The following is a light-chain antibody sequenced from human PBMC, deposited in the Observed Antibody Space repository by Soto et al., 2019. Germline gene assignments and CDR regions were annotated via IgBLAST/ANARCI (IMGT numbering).Light chain of an antibody. CDR1: QSINSAH. CDR2: ATS. CDR3: QQYESYPFT. Sequence: EIVLTQSPGSLSLSPGERVTLSCRASQSINSAHLAWYQQRPGQAPRLLIYATSRRATGTPDRFSGSGAGTDFTLTISGLEPDDFSTYYCQQYESYPFTFGLGPKCLS. V-gene: IGKV3-20*01. J-gene: IGKJ3*01.